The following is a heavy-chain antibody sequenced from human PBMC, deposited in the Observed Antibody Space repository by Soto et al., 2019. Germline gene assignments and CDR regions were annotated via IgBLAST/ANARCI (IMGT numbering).Heavy chain of an antibody. CDR1: GFTFSTYA. V-gene: IGHV3-23*01. J-gene: IGHJ6*03. D-gene: IGHD2-8*01. CDR3: AGRYCTNGVCYTNYYYYIDV. Sequence: EVQLLASGGGLVQPGGSLRLSCAASGFTFSTYARSWVRQAPGKGLEWVSSITTSGGNTYYADSVQGRFTISRDNSKNTLYLQMNSLRAEDTAVYYCAGRYCTNGVCYTNYYYYIDVWGKGTTVTVSS. CDR2: ITTSGGNT.